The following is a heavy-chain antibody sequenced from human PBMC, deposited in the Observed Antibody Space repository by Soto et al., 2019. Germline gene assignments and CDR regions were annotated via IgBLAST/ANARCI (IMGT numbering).Heavy chain of an antibody. CDR1: VFSFSSSG. Sequence: QVQLVESGGGVVQPGRSLRVSCAASVFSFSSSGMHWVRQAPGKGLEWVAVISYDGVNKYYGDSVKGRFTVSRDNSKNTVFLKMNSLRPDDTAMYYCAKDSDSGGFDSWGQGTLVTVSS. V-gene: IGHV3-30*18. D-gene: IGHD2-15*01. CDR2: ISYDGVNK. J-gene: IGHJ4*02. CDR3: AKDSDSGGFDS.